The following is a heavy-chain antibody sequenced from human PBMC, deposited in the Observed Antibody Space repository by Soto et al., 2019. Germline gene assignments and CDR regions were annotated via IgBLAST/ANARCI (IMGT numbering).Heavy chain of an antibody. CDR1: GASIPYGGYS. J-gene: IGHJ4*02. D-gene: IGHD3-22*01. CDR3: ARGPHYYDSSGLIFDY. CDR2: IYYSGST. V-gene: IGHV4-31*03. Sequence: PSETLSLTCTFSGASIPYGGYSWSWIRQPPGKGLEWIGYIYYSGSTYYNPSLKSRVTISVDTSKNQFSLKLSSVTAADTAVYYCARGPHYYDSSGLIFDYWGQGTLVSVSS.